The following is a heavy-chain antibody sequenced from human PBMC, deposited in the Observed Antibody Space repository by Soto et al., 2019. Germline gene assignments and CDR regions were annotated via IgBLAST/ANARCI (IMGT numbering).Heavy chain of an antibody. V-gene: IGHV3-21*01. CDR3: ARGSITMIVVPFDY. CDR1: GFTFSSYS. CDR2: ISSSSSYI. J-gene: IGHJ4*02. Sequence: GGSLRLSCAASGFTFSSYSMNWVRQAPGKGLEWVSSISSSSSYIYYADSVKGRFTISRDNAKNSLYLQMNSLRAEYTAVYYCARGSITMIVVPFDYWGQGTLVTVSS. D-gene: IGHD3-22*01.